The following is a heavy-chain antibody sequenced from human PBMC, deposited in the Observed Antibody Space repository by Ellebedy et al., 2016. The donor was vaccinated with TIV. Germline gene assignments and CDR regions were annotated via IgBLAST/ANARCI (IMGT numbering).Heavy chain of an antibody. V-gene: IGHV4-39*01. Sequence: MPSETLSLTCTVSGGSISITSYYWGWIRQPPGKGLEWIGSIYYDGSTYYNPSLKSRVTISKDTSKNQFSLKLTSVTAADTAVYYWARRSSYWSALDFWGQGTLATVSS. CDR2: IYYDGST. CDR3: ARRSSYWSALDF. J-gene: IGHJ4*02. D-gene: IGHD6-19*01. CDR1: GGSISITSYY.